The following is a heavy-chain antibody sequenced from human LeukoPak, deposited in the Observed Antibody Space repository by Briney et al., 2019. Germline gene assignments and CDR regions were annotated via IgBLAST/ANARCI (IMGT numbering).Heavy chain of an antibody. V-gene: IGHV3-15*01. CDR3: TTGSSGWSDYFDY. Sequence: IKSKTDGVTTDYAAPVKGRFTISRDDSKNTLYLQMNSLKTEDTAVYYCTTGSSGWSDYFDYWGQGTLVTVSS. D-gene: IGHD6-19*01. CDR2: IKSKTDGVTT. J-gene: IGHJ4*02.